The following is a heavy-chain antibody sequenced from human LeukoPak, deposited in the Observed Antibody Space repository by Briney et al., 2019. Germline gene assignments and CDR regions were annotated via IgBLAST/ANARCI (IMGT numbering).Heavy chain of an antibody. CDR3: GRRGLAASSDS. CDR2: INPHSGST. J-gene: IGHJ4*02. V-gene: IGHV1-2*02. CDR1: GYSFTGYF. D-gene: IGHD2-15*01. Sequence: ASVKVSCKASGYSFTGYFILWMRQALGQGLEWLGWINPHSGSTNYAPKFQGRVTSTRDTSINTVYLEVTSLRPDDTAIYYCGRRGLAASSDSWGQGTLVTVSS.